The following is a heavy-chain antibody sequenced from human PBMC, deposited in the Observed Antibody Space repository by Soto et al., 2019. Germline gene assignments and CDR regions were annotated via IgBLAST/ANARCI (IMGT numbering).Heavy chain of an antibody. Sequence: QITLKESGPTLVKPTQTLTLTCTISGFSLSSDGVGVGWIRQPPGKALEWLAFIYWDDDYRYSPSLQSRLNINKDSSNNQVLLIVTNVDRLVSATYFCARRSTYSRSWSSGWFDSWGQGILVTVSS. V-gene: IGHV2-5*02. CDR2: IYWDDDY. CDR1: GFSLSSDGVG. D-gene: IGHD3-10*01. J-gene: IGHJ5*01. CDR3: ARRSTYSRSWSSGWFDS.